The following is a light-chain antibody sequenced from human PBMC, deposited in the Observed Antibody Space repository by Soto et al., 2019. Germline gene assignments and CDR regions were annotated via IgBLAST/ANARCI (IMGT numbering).Light chain of an antibody. CDR3: SSYTSSYV. V-gene: IGLV2-14*01. CDR1: SSDVGGYNY. J-gene: IGLJ1*01. CDR2: DVS. Sequence: QSVLTQPASVSGSPGQSITISCTGTSSDVGGYNYVSWYQQHPGKAPKLMIYDVSNRPSGVSNRFSGSKSGNTASLTISGLQAEDEADYYCSSYTSSYVFGPGTKVTVL.